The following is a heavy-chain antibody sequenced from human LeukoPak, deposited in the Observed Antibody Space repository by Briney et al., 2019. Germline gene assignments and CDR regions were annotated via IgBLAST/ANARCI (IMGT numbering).Heavy chain of an antibody. CDR2: IAVSASNT. CDR3: ATTSQFSFQH. CDR1: GFTFSTYA. J-gene: IGHJ1*01. V-gene: IGHV3-23*01. Sequence: HPGGSLRLSCAASGFTFSTYAMSWVRQAPGKGLEWVSMIAVSASNTYYADSVKGRFTISRDSSKNTLYLQMNSLTADDTAVYYCATTSQFSFQHWGEGTLVTVSS. D-gene: IGHD6-6*01.